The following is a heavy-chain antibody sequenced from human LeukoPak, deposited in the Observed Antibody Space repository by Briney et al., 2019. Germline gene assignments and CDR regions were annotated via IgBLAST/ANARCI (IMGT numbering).Heavy chain of an antibody. J-gene: IGHJ4*02. CDR3: ARDQWLDY. CDR2: ILGSGSEM. D-gene: IGHD6-19*01. V-gene: IGHV3-21*01. CDR1: GFSFKSYS. Sequence: GGSLRLSCGVSGFSFKSYSMNWVRQAPGKGLEWVASILGSGSEMFYADSVKGRFIIPRDNSKNSLYLQMNSLRAEDTAVYYCARDQWLDYWGQGTLVTVSS.